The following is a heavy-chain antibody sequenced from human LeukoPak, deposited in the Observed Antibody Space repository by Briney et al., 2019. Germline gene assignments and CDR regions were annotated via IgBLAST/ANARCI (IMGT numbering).Heavy chain of an antibody. Sequence: GASVKVSCKASGYTFTSYGISWVRQAPGQGLEWMGWISAYNGNTNYAQKLQGRVTVTTDTSTSTAYMELRSLRSDDTAVYYCAREKETTDYYYGMDVWGRGTTGSVSS. CDR1: GYTFTSYG. CDR2: ISAYNGNT. J-gene: IGHJ6*02. CDR3: AREKETTDYYYGMDV. D-gene: IGHD4-11*01. V-gene: IGHV1-18*01.